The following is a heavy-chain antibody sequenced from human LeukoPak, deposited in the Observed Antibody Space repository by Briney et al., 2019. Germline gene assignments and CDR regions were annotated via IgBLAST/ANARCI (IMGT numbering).Heavy chain of an antibody. Sequence: SQTLSLTCAISGDSVSSNSAAWNWIRQSPSRGLEWLGRTYYRSKWYNDYAVSVKSRITINPDTSKNQFSLQLNSVTPEDTAVYYCARDLLVGYSSSSGWFDPWGQGTLVTVSS. CDR1: GDSVSSNSAA. V-gene: IGHV6-1*01. CDR2: TYYRSKWYN. J-gene: IGHJ5*02. CDR3: ARDLLVGYSSSSGWFDP. D-gene: IGHD6-6*01.